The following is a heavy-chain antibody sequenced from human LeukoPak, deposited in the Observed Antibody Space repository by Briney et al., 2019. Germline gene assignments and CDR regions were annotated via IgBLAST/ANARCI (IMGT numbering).Heavy chain of an antibody. Sequence: ASVKVSCKASGYTFTSYYMHWVRQAPGQGLEWMGIINPSGGSTSYAQKFQGRVTMTRDTSTSTVYMELGSLRSDDTAVYYCARGLLTARARDAFDIWGQGTMVTAPS. CDR2: INPSGGST. D-gene: IGHD7-27*01. CDR1: GYTFTSYY. CDR3: ARGLLTARARDAFDI. J-gene: IGHJ3*02. V-gene: IGHV1-46*01.